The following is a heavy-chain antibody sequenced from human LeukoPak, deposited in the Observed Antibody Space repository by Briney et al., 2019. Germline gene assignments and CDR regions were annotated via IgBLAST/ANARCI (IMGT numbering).Heavy chain of an antibody. CDR1: GFAFSSDA. D-gene: IGHD6-25*01. CDR3: AKSEISGGPNFDY. J-gene: IGHJ4*02. Sequence: GGSLRLSYAASGFAFSSDAMSRVLHAPWKRQEWVSAISGSGGSTYYADSVKGRFTISRDNSKNTLYLQMNSLRAEDTAVYYCAKSEISGGPNFDYWGQGTLVTVSS. V-gene: IGHV3-23*01. CDR2: ISGSGGST.